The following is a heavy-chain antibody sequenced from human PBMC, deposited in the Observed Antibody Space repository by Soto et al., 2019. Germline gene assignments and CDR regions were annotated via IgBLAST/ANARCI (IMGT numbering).Heavy chain of an antibody. CDR3: ARDCSGGSCYPGMDV. J-gene: IGHJ6*02. D-gene: IGHD2-15*01. V-gene: IGHV3-21*01. Sequence: SCKVSGYSLTELSLHWVRQAPGKRLEWLSSISSSGYIFSTDSVRGRFTISRDNAKNSVYLQINSLRAEDTAVYFCARDCSGGSCYPGMDVWGQGTTVTVSS. CDR1: GYSLTELS. CDR2: ISSSGYI.